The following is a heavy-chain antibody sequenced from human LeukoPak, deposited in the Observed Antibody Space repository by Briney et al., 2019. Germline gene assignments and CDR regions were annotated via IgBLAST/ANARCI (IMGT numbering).Heavy chain of an antibody. J-gene: IGHJ5*02. V-gene: IGHV4-39*02. CDR2: IYYSGST. CDR3: ARDRAPTVIVWFNP. Sequence: SETLSLTCTVSGGSISSSSYYWGWIRQPPGKGLEWIGSIYYSGSTYYNPSLKSRVTISVDTSKNQFSLKLSSVTAADTAVYYCARDRAPTVIVWFNPWGQGTLVTVSS. CDR1: GGSISSSSYY. D-gene: IGHD2/OR15-2a*01.